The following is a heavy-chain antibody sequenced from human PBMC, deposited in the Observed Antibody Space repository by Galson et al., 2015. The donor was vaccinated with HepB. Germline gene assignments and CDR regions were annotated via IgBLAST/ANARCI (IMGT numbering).Heavy chain of an antibody. CDR3: ARHPVQHFEY. CDR1: GYSFSSYW. CDR2: IDPSESYT. D-gene: IGHD1-1*01. J-gene: IGHJ4*02. Sequence: QSGAEVKKPGESLRIACKGSGYSFSSYWISWVRQMPGKGLEWMGRIDPSESYTSYSPSFRGHVIISADKSTRTAYLQWSSLRASDTAMYYCARHPVQHFEYWGQGTLVTVSS. V-gene: IGHV5-10-1*01.